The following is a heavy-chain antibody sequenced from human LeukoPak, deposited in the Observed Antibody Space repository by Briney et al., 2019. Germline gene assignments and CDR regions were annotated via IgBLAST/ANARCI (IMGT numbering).Heavy chain of an antibody. V-gene: IGHV3-7*01. D-gene: IGHD1-7*01. J-gene: IGHJ4*02. CDR1: GFTFSYYW. CDR3: ARDGGNYYDDY. CDR2: IKQDGNEK. Sequence: PGGSLRLSCAASGFTFSYYWMTWVRQAPGMGQEWVANIKQDGNEKYYVDSVKGRFTISRDNAKSSLYLQMNSLRAEDTAVYYCARDGGNYYDDYWGQGTLVTVSS.